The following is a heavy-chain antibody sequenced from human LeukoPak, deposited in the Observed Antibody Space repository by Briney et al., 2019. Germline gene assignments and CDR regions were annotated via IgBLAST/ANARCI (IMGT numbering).Heavy chain of an antibody. J-gene: IGHJ4*02. Sequence: GGSLRLSCAASGFTFSRYWMTWVRQAPGKGLEWVANIRQDGSEKYYVDSVKGRFTISRDNAKNSLYLQMNGLRVEDTAVYYCARVFPYCSSPPCYTADYWGQGTLVTVSS. V-gene: IGHV3-7*01. D-gene: IGHD2-2*02. CDR2: IRQDGSEK. CDR1: GFTFSRYW. CDR3: ARVFPYCSSPPCYTADY.